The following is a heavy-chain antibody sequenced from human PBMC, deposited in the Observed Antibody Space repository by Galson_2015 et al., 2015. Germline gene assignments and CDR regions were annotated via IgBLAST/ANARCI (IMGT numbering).Heavy chain of an antibody. D-gene: IGHD3-10*01. J-gene: IGHJ4*02. Sequence: SLRLSCAASGFDFSNYSMNWVRQAPGKGLEWISYISSSDNTIYYADSVKGRFTISRDNAKSSLYLQMNSLRDEDTAVYFCARNITLDCWGQGTLVTVSS. V-gene: IGHV3-48*02. CDR3: ARNITLDC. CDR2: ISSSDNTI. CDR1: GFDFSNYS.